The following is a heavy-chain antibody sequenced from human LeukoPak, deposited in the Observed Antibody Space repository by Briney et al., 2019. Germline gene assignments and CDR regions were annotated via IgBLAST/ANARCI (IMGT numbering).Heavy chain of an antibody. D-gene: IGHD6-19*01. Sequence: SETLSLTCTVSGYSISSGYYWVWIRQPPGKGLEWIGSIFHSGSTYYNPSLQSRVTISLDTSKNHFSLKLSSVTAADTALYYCARGDYYSNGWPFDYGGQGTLVTVSS. CDR3: ARGDYYSNGWPFDY. J-gene: IGHJ4*02. CDR1: GYSISSGYY. CDR2: IFHSGST. V-gene: IGHV4-38-2*02.